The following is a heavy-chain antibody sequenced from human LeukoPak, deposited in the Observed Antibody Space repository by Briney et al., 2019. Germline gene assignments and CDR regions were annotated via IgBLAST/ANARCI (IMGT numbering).Heavy chain of an antibody. J-gene: IGHJ4*02. CDR3: ARRLGPWAFDY. V-gene: IGHV4-30-2*01. Sequence: PSETLSLTCTVSGGSISSGGYYWSWIRQHPGKGLEWVGYIHHSGSTYYNPSLKSRVTISVDRSKNQFSLKLSSVTAADTAVYYCARRLGPWAFDYWGQGTLVTVSS. CDR1: GGSISSGGYY. CDR2: IHHSGST. D-gene: IGHD3-16*01.